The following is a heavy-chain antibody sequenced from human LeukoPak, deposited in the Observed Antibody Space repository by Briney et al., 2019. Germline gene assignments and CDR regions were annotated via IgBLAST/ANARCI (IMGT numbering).Heavy chain of an antibody. V-gene: IGHV4-4*07. CDR1: GGSIYNYY. CDR3: ARGNAVDRLRGAYDF. J-gene: IGHJ4*02. CDR2: IYTSGGT. D-gene: IGHD3-10*01. Sequence: SETLSLTCTVSGGSIYNYYWNWIRQPAGKGLEWIGRIYTSGGTKYNPSLKCRVSMSVDTSKNQFSLRLGSVTAADTAVYYCARGNAVDRLRGAYDFWGQGTLVTVSS.